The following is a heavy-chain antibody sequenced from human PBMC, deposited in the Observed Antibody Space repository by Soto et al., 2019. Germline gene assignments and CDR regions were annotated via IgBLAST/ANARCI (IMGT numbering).Heavy chain of an antibody. CDR2: IHYGGTT. CDR1: GGSVSGYY. V-gene: IGHV4-59*02. J-gene: IGHJ6*02. Sequence: SETLSLTCTVSGGSVSGYYWSWVRQPPGKGLEWLEYIHYGGTTMYNPSVKSRVTISVDTPRNQFSLRLYSLTAADTAVYYCTRHAVIPKFQYGLDLWGQGITVTVSS. CDR3: TRHAVIPKFQYGLDL. D-gene: IGHD2-2*01.